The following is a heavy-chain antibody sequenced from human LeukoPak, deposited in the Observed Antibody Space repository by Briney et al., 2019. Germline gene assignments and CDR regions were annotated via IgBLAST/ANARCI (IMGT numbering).Heavy chain of an antibody. Sequence: TTGGSLRLSCAASGFTLSNAWMNWVRQAPGKGLEWVGLIKSKTNGETRDYAAPVKGRFTISRDDSDNTLYLQMNSLKNEDTAVYYCVIEVSGSFPTWGQGTLVTVSS. V-gene: IGHV3-15*01. CDR3: VIEVSGSFPT. CDR2: IKSKTNGETR. J-gene: IGHJ4*02. D-gene: IGHD1-26*01. CDR1: GFTLSNAW.